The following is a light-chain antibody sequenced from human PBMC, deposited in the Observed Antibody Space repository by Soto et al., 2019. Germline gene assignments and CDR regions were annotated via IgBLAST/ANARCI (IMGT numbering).Light chain of an antibody. J-gene: IGKJ1*01. CDR2: GAS. CDR3: DQYATRPWT. Sequence: EMVLTQSPGTLSLSPGDRATLSCRARQSVSGSYLTWYQQKPGQSPRLLIHGASSRATGIPDRFSGSGSGTDCPLTFSRLEPADFAVQYCDQYATRPWTFGQGTKVESK. CDR1: QSVSGSY. V-gene: IGKV3-20*01.